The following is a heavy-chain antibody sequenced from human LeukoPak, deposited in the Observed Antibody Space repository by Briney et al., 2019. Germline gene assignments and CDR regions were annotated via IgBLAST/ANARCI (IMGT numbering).Heavy chain of an antibody. V-gene: IGHV3-21*01. J-gene: IGHJ4*02. D-gene: IGHD6-19*01. Sequence: GGSLRLSCAASGFTFSSYSMNCVRQAPGKGLEWVSSISSSSSYIYYADSVKGRFTISRDNAKNSLYLQMSSLRAEDTAVYYCARAGYSSGWRIDYWGQGTLVTVSS. CDR3: ARAGYSSGWRIDY. CDR1: GFTFSSYS. CDR2: ISSSSSYI.